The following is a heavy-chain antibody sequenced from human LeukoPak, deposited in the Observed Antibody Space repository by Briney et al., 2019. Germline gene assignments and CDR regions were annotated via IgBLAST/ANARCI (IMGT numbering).Heavy chain of an antibody. J-gene: IGHJ4*02. CDR1: GFTFSSYA. CDR3: AKDKRARYCSSTSCYGLDY. CDR2: ISGSGGST. V-gene: IGHV3-23*01. D-gene: IGHD2-2*01. Sequence: GGSLRLSCAASGFTFSSYAMSWVRQAPGKGLEWVSAISGSGGSTHYADSAKGRFTISRDNSKNTLYLQMNSLRAEDTAVYYCAKDKRARYCSSTSCYGLDYWGQGTLVTVSS.